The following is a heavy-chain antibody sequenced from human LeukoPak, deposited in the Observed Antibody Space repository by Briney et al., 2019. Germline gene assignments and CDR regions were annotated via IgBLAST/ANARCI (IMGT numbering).Heavy chain of an antibody. V-gene: IGHV4-34*01. Sequence: PSETLSLTCAVYGGSFSGYYWSWIRQPPGKGLEWIGEINHSGSTNYNPSLKSRVTISVDTSKNQFSLKLSSVTAADTAVYYCATTFSGYISSWPEYFQHWGQGTLVTVSS. J-gene: IGHJ1*01. CDR1: GGSFSGYY. CDR3: ATTFSGYISSWPEYFQH. D-gene: IGHD6-13*01. CDR2: INHSGST.